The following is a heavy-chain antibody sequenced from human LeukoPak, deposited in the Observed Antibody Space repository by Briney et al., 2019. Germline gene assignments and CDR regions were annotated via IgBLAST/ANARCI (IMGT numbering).Heavy chain of an antibody. J-gene: IGHJ4*02. CDR2: IYPGDSDT. CDR3: ARHGAIAAAGTGLDY. D-gene: IGHD6-13*01. Sequence: GESLKISCKGSGYSFTSYWIGWVRQMPGKGLEWMGIIYPGDSDTRYSPSFQGQVTISADKSISTTYLQWSSLKASDTAMYYCARHGAIAAAGTGLDYWGQGTLVTVSS. V-gene: IGHV5-51*01. CDR1: GYSFTSYW.